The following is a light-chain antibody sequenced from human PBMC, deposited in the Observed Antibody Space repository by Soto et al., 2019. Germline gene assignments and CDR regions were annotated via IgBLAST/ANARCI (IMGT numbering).Light chain of an antibody. V-gene: IGKV1-5*03. CDR3: QQYSSYSGT. J-gene: IGKJ1*01. CDR2: KAS. CDR1: QSIGTS. Sequence: DIQMTQSPSTLSASVGDRVTITCRASQSIGTSLAWYQQKPGKAPRLFIYKASSLQSGVPSRFSGSGSGTEFTLTISSLQPGDFATYYCQQYSSYSGTFGQGTKVEIK.